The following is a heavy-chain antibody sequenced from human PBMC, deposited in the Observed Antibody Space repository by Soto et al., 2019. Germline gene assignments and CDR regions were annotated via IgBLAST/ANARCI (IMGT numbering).Heavy chain of an antibody. CDR1: GGTFSSYA. CDR3: ARDLYYYDSSGYYPPHWFDP. V-gene: IGHV1-69*01. Sequence: QVQLVQSGAEVKKPGSSVKVSCKASGGTFSSYAISWVRQAPGQGLEWMGGIIPIFGTANYAQKFQGRVTITADESTSTAYMELSRLRSEDTAVYYCARDLYYYDSSGYYPPHWFDPWGQGTLVTVSS. CDR2: IIPIFGTA. J-gene: IGHJ5*02. D-gene: IGHD3-22*01.